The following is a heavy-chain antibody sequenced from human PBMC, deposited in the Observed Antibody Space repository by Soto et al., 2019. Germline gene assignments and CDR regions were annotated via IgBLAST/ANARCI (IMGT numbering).Heavy chain of an antibody. Sequence: QVQLVESGGGLVKPGGSLRLSCAASGFTFSDYYMSWIRQAPGKGLEWVSYISSSGSTIYYADSVKGRFTISRDNAKTSLYLQMNSLRAEDTAVYYCARDLPIGYCSSTSCYPNYYFDYWGQGTLVTVSS. J-gene: IGHJ4*02. CDR2: ISSSGSTI. D-gene: IGHD2-2*01. CDR3: ARDLPIGYCSSTSCYPNYYFDY. V-gene: IGHV3-11*01. CDR1: GFTFSDYY.